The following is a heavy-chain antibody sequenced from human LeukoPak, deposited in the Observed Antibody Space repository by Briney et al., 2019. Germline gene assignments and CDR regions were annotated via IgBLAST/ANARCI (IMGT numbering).Heavy chain of an antibody. Sequence: GGSLRLSCAASASTFSSYVMSWVRQAPGKGLEWISTIGGSGSTTYYADSIKGRFIISRDNSKNTLYLQMNSLRAEATAVYYCAKGEAHAFWSGYYFDYWGQGTLVTVSS. D-gene: IGHD3-3*01. V-gene: IGHV3-23*01. CDR1: ASTFSSYV. CDR2: IGGSGSTT. J-gene: IGHJ4*02. CDR3: AKGEAHAFWSGYYFDY.